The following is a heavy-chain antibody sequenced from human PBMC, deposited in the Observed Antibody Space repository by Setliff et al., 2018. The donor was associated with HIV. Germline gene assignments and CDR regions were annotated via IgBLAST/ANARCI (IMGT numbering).Heavy chain of an antibody. D-gene: IGHD5-12*01. Sequence: TLSLTCTVSGGSSRSSRYYWGWVRQPPGKGLEWIGNIHYGGFFWYSPSLKSRVTISVDTSKNQFSLKLTSVTAADTAVYFCARVVPREVAPGGFDIWGQGTMVTVSS. CDR2: IHYGGFF. V-gene: IGHV4-39*01. J-gene: IGHJ3*02. CDR1: GGSSRSSRYY. CDR3: ARVVPREVAPGGFDI.